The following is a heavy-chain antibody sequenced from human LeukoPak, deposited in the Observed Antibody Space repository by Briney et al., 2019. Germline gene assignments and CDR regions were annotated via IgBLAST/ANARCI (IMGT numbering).Heavy chain of an antibody. CDR2: INHSGST. D-gene: IGHD3-10*01. CDR3: ARVLPGSLLWFGEPIDY. V-gene: IGHV4-34*01. Sequence: SETLSLTCAVYGGSFSGYYWSWIRQPPGKGLEWIGEINHSGSTNYNPSLKSRVTISVDTSKNQFSLKLSSVTAADTAVYYCARVLPGSLLWFGEPIDYWGQGTLVTVSS. J-gene: IGHJ4*02. CDR1: GGSFSGYY.